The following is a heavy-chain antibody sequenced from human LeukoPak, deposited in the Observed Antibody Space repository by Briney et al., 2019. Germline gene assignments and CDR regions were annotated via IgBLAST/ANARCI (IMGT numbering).Heavy chain of an antibody. CDR2: ISSSSSYI. Sequence: GGSLRLSCAASGFTFSSYSMNWVRQAPGKGLEWVSSISSSSSYIYYADSVKGRFTISRDNAKNSLYLQMNSLRAEDTAVYYCARDAIPAAILHAFDIWGQGTMVTVSS. CDR3: ARDAIPAAILHAFDI. CDR1: GFTFSSYS. J-gene: IGHJ3*02. V-gene: IGHV3-21*01. D-gene: IGHD2-2*01.